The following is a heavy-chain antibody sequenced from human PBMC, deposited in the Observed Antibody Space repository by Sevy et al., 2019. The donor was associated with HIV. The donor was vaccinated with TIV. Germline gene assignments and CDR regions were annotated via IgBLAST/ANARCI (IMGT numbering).Heavy chain of an antibody. Sequence: GGSLRLSCVASGSTFSSYWMSWVRQAPGKGLEWVANIKQDGSEKYYVDSVKGRFTISRDNAKNSLYLQMNSLRAEDTAVYYCARDSVDCSSTSCSDGMDVWGQGTTVTVSS. J-gene: IGHJ6*02. D-gene: IGHD2-2*01. V-gene: IGHV3-7*03. CDR3: ARDSVDCSSTSCSDGMDV. CDR2: IKQDGSEK. CDR1: GSTFSSYW.